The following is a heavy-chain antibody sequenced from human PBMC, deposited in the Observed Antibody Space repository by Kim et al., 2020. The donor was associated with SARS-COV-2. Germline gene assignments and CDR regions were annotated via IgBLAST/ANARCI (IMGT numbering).Heavy chain of an antibody. J-gene: IGHJ4*02. CDR3: ARSTALMVYAIEG. Sequence: ASVKVSCKASGYTFSGYSMHWVRQAPGQGLEWMGRINPNSGATNHAQKFQGRVTMTRDTSISIVYMELNNLRSDDTAVYYCARSTALMVYAIEGWGQGTLVTVSS. D-gene: IGHD2-8*01. CDR1: GYTFSGYS. V-gene: IGHV1-2*06. CDR2: INPNSGAT.